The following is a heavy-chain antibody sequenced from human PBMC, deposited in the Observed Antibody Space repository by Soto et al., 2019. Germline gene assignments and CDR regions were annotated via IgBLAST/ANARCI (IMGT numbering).Heavy chain of an antibody. CDR3: ARDPDYGDYLDY. V-gene: IGHV3-33*01. CDR2: IWYDGSNK. J-gene: IGHJ4*02. D-gene: IGHD4-17*01. Sequence: QVQLVESGGGVVQPGRSLRLSCAASGFTFSSYGMHWVRQAPGKGLEWVAVIWYDGSNKYYADSVKGRFTISRDNSKNTLYLQMNSLRAEDTAVYYCARDPDYGDYLDYWGQGTLVTVSS. CDR1: GFTFSSYG.